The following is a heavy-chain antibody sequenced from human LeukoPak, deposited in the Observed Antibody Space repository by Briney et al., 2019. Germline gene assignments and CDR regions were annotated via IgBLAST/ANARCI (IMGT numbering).Heavy chain of an antibody. CDR3: ATRNNFEY. CDR2: IRYDGGEI. J-gene: IGHJ4*02. Sequence: PGGSLRLSCTVSGFTSFSGHWISWVRQAPGKGLEWVANIRYDGGEIGYGESVEGRFIISRDNSKNSVYLQMNSLRAEDTGVYYCATRNNFEYWGQGTLVTVSS. CDR1: GFTSFSGHW. V-gene: IGHV3-7*01.